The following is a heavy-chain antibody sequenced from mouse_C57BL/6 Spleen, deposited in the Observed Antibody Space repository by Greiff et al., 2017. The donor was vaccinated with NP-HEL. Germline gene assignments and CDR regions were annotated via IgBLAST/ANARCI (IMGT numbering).Heavy chain of an antibody. V-gene: IGHV8-12*01. D-gene: IGHD1-1*01. CDR2: IYWDDDK. CDR3: ARRGNYYGSSFYFDY. J-gene: IGHJ2*01. CDR1: GFSLSTSGMG. Sequence: QVTLKECGPGILQSSQTLSLTCSFSGFSLSTSGMGVSWIRQPSGKGLEWLAHIYWDDDKRYNPSLKSRLTISKDTSRNQVFLKITSVDTADTATYYCARRGNYYGSSFYFDYWGQGTTLTVSS.